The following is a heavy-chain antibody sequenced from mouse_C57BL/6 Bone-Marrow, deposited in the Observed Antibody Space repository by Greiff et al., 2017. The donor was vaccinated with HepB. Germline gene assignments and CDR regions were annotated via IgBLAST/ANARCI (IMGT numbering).Heavy chain of an antibody. D-gene: IGHD2-5*01. CDR2: IWGVGST. J-gene: IGHJ3*01. Sequence: QVQLKQSGPGLVAPSQSLSITCTVSGFSLTSYGVDWVRQSPGKGLEWLGVIWGVGSTNYNSALKSRLSITKDNSKSQVFLKMNSLHTDDTAMYYCSSDAYSNSFSYWGQGTLVTVSA. V-gene: IGHV2-6*01. CDR3: SSDAYSNSFSY. CDR1: GFSLTSYG.